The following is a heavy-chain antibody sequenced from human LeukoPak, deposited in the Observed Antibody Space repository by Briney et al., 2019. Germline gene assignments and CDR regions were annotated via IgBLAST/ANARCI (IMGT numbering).Heavy chain of an antibody. V-gene: IGHV1-2*02. CDR3: ATVRDIVVGGGSYYFDY. CDR2: INPHNGDT. Sequence: ASVKLSCTASGHTFIGYYLHWVRQSPGQRLQWIRWINPHNGDTNYAQKFQGRVTMTRDTSITTAYMELSRLKSDDTAVYYCATVRDIVVGGGSYYFDYWGQGTLVTVSS. J-gene: IGHJ4*02. CDR1: GHTFIGYY. D-gene: IGHD2-15*01.